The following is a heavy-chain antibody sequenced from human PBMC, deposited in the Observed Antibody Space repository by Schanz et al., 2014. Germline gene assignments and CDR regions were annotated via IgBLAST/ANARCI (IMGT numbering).Heavy chain of an antibody. CDR1: GGTFSSYT. D-gene: IGHD5-18*01. Sequence: QVQLVQSGAEVKRPGSSVKVSCKASGGTFSSYTISWVRQAPGQGLEWMGRIIPILGVANNAQKFQGRVTITADKSTSTAYMELSSLRSEDTAVDYGARVPDTALVYYHYRMDVWGQGTTVTVSS. CDR3: ARVPDTALVYYHYRMDV. V-gene: IGHV1-69*02. J-gene: IGHJ6*02. CDR2: IIPILGVA.